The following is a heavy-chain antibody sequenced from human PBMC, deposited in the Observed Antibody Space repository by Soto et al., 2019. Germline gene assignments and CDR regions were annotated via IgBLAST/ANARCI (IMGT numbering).Heavy chain of an antibody. D-gene: IGHD3-10*01. V-gene: IGHV4-59*01. CDR3: ARDNQSGNWDY. CDR1: GGSTSPYY. CDR2: IYYSGST. Sequence: SETLSHTCTVSGGSTSPYYWSWIRQPPGKGLEWIGYIYYSGSTNYNPSLKSRVTISVDTSKNQSSLKLSSVTAADTAVYYCARDNQSGNWDYWGQGTLVTVS. J-gene: IGHJ4*02.